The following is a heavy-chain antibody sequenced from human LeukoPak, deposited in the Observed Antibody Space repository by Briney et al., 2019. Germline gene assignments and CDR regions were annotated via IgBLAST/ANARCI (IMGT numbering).Heavy chain of an antibody. CDR2: ISSSSSYI. CDR1: GITFNSYT. Sequence: PGGSLRLSCAASGITFNSYTMNWVRQAPGKGLEWVSSISSSSSYIYYAASVKGRFTISRDNAKNSLYLQMNSLRAEDTAVYYCARDMRDIVVVPAATAFDYWGQGTLVTVSS. J-gene: IGHJ4*02. V-gene: IGHV3-21*01. D-gene: IGHD2-2*01. CDR3: ARDMRDIVVVPAATAFDY.